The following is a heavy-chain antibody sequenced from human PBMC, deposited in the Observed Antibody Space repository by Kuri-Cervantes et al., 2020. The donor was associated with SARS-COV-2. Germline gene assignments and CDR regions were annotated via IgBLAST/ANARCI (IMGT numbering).Heavy chain of an antibody. Sequence: SVKVSCKASGGTFSSYAISWVRQAPGQGLEWMGGIIPIFGTATYAQKFQGRVTITADKSTSTAYMELSSLRSEDTAVYYCAREGSCSSTSCPSDYWGQGTLVTVSS. V-gene: IGHV1-69*06. CDR1: GGTFSSYA. J-gene: IGHJ4*02. CDR2: IIPIFGTA. D-gene: IGHD2-2*01. CDR3: AREGSCSSTSCPSDY.